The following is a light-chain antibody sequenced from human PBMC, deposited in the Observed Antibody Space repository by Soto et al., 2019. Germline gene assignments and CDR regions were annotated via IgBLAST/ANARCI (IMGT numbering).Light chain of an antibody. V-gene: IGLV1-47*01. CDR3: AAWDGSLSAVV. Sequence: QSVLTQPPSASGIPGQRVIISCSGSNSNIGTNSVYWYQQLPGTAHKLLIYKNNQRPSGVSYRFSGSKTGTSAARAISELRSEDEADYYCAAWDGSLSAVVLGGGTKLTVL. CDR1: NSNIGTNS. J-gene: IGLJ2*01. CDR2: KNN.